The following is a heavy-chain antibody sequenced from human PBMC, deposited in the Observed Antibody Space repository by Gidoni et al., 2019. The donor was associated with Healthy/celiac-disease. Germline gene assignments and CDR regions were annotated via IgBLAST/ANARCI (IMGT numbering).Heavy chain of an antibody. D-gene: IGHD4-17*01. CDR1: GFTFSSYS. CDR3: ARDLARLGWIDYPNFDL. CDR2: ISSSSSYI. J-gene: IGHJ2*01. V-gene: IGHV3-21*01. Sequence: EVQLVESGGGLVKPVGSLRLSCAASGFTFSSYSMNWVRQAPGKGLEWVSSISSSSSYIYYADSGNGRFTISRDNAKNSLYLQMNSLRAEDTAVYYCARDLARLGWIDYPNFDLWGRGTLVTVSS.